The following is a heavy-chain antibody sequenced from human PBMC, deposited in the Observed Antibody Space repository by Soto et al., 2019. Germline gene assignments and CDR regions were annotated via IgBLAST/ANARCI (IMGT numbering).Heavy chain of an antibody. J-gene: IGHJ6*02. CDR3: ASPTREWLPPARDYYYGMDV. V-gene: IGHV1-69*06. CDR1: GGTFSSYA. D-gene: IGHD3-3*01. CDR2: IIPIFGTA. Sequence: QVQLVQSGAEVKKPGSSVKVSCKASGGTFSSYAISWVRQAPGQGLEWMGGIIPIFGTANYAQKFQGRVRITADKSTSTDYMELSSLRSEDTAVYYCASPTREWLPPARDYYYGMDVWGQGTTVTVSS.